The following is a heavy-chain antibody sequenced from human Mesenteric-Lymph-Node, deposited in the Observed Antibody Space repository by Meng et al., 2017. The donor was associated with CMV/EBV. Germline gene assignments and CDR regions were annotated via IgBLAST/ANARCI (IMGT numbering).Heavy chain of an antibody. V-gene: IGHV4-59*12. CDR1: GGSISSYY. CDR2: IYYSGST. J-gene: IGHJ6*02. D-gene: IGHD2-2*01. CDR3: AREGYCSSTSCRSNYGMDV. Sequence: SETLSLTCAVSGGSISSYYWSWIRQPPGKGLEWIGYIYYSGSTYYNPSLKSRVTISVDTSKNQFSLKLSSVTAADTAVYYCAREGYCSSTSCRSNYGMDVWGQGTTVTVSS.